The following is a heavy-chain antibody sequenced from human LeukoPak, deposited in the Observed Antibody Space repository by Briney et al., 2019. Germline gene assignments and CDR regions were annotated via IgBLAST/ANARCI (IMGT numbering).Heavy chain of an antibody. J-gene: IGHJ4*02. CDR3: ARGTPIVVVFDY. CDR1: GGSISSGDYY. CDR2: IYYSGST. V-gene: IGHV4-30-4*08. D-gene: IGHD3-22*01. Sequence: SETLSLTCTVSGGSISSGDYYWSWIRQPPGKGLEWIGYIYYSGSTYYNPSLKSRVTISVDTSKNQFSLKLSSVTAADTAAYYCARGTPIVVVFDYWGQGTLVTVSS.